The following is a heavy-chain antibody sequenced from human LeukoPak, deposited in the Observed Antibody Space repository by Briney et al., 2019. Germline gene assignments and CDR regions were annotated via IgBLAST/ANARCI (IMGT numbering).Heavy chain of an antibody. V-gene: IGHV3-23*01. CDR1: GFTFTSYV. J-gene: IGHJ3*02. Sequence: GGSLRLSCAASGFTFTSYVMSWVRQAPGKGLEWVSSISGSGGSTYYADSVKGRFTISRDNSKRTLYLQMNSLRAEDTAVYYCATSDWATALDIWGQGTMVTVSS. D-gene: IGHD3-9*01. CDR2: ISGSGGST. CDR3: ATSDWATALDI.